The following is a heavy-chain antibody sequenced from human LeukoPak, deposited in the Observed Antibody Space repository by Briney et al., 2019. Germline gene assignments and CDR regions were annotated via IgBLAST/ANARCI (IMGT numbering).Heavy chain of an antibody. CDR1: GGSTSSSSSY. V-gene: IGHV4-39*01. Sequence: PSETLSLTCTVSGGSTSSSSSYWGWIRQPPGKGLEWIGNIYYSGNTYFNPSLKNRVTISVDPSKNQFSLKLSSVTAADTAIYYCASTDGYGDYDYWGQGALVTVSS. D-gene: IGHD5-24*01. CDR2: IYYSGNT. J-gene: IGHJ4*02. CDR3: ASTDGYGDYDY.